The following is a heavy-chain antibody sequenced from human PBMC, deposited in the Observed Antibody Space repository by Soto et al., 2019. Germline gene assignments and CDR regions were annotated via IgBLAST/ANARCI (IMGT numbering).Heavy chain of an antibody. D-gene: IGHD6-13*01. CDR1: GGSISSYY. CDR3: ARGDVRTLYRSSWYYFDF. Sequence: SETLSLTCTVSGGSISSYYWSWIRQPPGKGLEWIGYIYYSGSTNYNPSLKSRVTISVDTSKNQFSLKLSSVTAADTAVYYCARGDVRTLYRSSWYYFDFWGQGTLVTVSS. V-gene: IGHV4-59*01. CDR2: IYYSGST. J-gene: IGHJ4*02.